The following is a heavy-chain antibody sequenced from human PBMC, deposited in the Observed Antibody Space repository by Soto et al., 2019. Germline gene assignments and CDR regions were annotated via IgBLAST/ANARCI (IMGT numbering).Heavy chain of an antibody. CDR3: ASGGPTHSYYFDY. J-gene: IGHJ4*02. Sequence: GGSLRLSCAASGFTFSSYSMNWVRQAPGKGLEWVSYISSSSSTIYYADSVKGRFTISRDNAKNSLYLQMNSLRAEDTAVYYCASGGPTHSYYFDYWGQGTLVTVSS. CDR1: GFTFSSYS. CDR2: ISSSSSTI. V-gene: IGHV3-48*04.